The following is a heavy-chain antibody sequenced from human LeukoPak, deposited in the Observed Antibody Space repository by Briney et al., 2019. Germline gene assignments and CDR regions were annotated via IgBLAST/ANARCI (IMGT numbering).Heavy chain of an antibody. J-gene: IGHJ6*02. V-gene: IGHV3-30-3*01. D-gene: IGHD3-3*01. CDR2: ISYDGSNK. CDR1: GFTFSSYA. CDR3: ARSRITIFGVVKSMDV. Sequence: GGSLRLSCAASGFTFSSYAMHWVRQAPGKGLEWVAVISYDGSNKYYADSVKGRFTISRDNSKNTLYLQRNSLRAEDTAVYYCARSRITIFGVVKSMDVWGQGTTVTVSS.